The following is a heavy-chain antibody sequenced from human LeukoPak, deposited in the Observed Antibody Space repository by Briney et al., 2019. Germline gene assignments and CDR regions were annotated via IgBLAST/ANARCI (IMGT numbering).Heavy chain of an antibody. CDR1: GYTFSSYA. D-gene: IGHD6-13*01. J-gene: IGHJ4*02. CDR2: ISGSGGST. Sequence: GGSLRLSCAASGYTFSSYAMSWVRQAPGKGLEWVSAISGSGGSTYYADSVKGRFTISRDNSKNTLYLQMNSLRAGDTAVYYCARVSLSSIDSSSWFYFDYWGQGTLVTVSS. CDR3: ARVSLSSIDSSSWFYFDY. V-gene: IGHV3-23*01.